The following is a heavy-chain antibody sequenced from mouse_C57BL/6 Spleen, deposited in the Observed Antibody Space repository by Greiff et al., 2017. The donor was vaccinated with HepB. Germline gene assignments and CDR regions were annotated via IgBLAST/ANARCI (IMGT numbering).Heavy chain of an antibody. CDR2: ISSGSSTI. CDR1: GFTFSDYG. D-gene: IGHD2-12*01. CDR3: ATLPPFAY. Sequence: EVMLVESGGGLVKPGGSLKLSCAASGFTFSDYGMHWVRQAPEKGLEWVAYISSGSSTIYYADTVKGRFTISRDNAKNTLFLQMTSLRSEDTAMYYCATLPPFAYWGQGTLVTVSA. V-gene: IGHV5-17*01. J-gene: IGHJ3*01.